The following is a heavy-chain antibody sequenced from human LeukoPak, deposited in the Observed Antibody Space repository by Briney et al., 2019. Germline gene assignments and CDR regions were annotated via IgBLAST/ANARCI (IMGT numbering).Heavy chain of an antibody. D-gene: IGHD3-10*01. CDR1: GFTFSDYA. V-gene: IGHV3-23*01. Sequence: GGSLRLSCAASGFTFSDYAMSWVRQAPGKGLEWVSGIGSSGVNTDYATSVRGRFTISRDNTKSTLHLLMNSLRVEDTATYYCAKGRNSGSYFGIDPWGQGTPVSVSS. CDR2: IGSSGVNT. CDR3: AKGRNSGSYFGIDP. J-gene: IGHJ5*02.